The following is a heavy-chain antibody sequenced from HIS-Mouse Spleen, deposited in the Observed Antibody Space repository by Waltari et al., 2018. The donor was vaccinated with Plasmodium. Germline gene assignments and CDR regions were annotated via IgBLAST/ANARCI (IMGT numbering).Heavy chain of an antibody. CDR1: GFTVSSNY. V-gene: IGHV3-53*02. Sequence: EVQLVETGGGLIQPGGSLRLSCAASGFTVSSNYMSWVRQAPGKGLGWVSGIFSGGSKYYADSVKGRFTISRDNSKNTLYLQRNSLRAEDTAVYYCARAAIAWGSPYYFDYWGQGTLVTVSS. J-gene: IGHJ4*02. CDR3: ARAAIAWGSPYYFDY. CDR2: IFSGGSK. D-gene: IGHD7-27*01.